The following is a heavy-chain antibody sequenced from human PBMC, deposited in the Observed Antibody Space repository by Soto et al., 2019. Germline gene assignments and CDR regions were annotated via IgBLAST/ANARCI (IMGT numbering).Heavy chain of an antibody. CDR3: ARVVGGYYYGMDV. V-gene: IGHV4-4*02. Sequence: QVQLQESGPGLVKPSGTLSLTCAVSGGSISSSNWWSWVSQPPGKGLEWIGEIYHSGSTNYNPSLKSRVPISVDKSKNQFSLKLSSVTAADTSVYFCARVVGGYYYGMDVWGQGTTFIVSS. CDR2: IYHSGST. D-gene: IGHD2-2*01. CDR1: GGSISSSNW. J-gene: IGHJ6*02.